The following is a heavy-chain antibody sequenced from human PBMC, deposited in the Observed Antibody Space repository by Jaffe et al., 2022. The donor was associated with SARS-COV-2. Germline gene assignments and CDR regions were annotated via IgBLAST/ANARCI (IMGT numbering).Heavy chain of an antibody. Sequence: QVQLEESGGGLVKPGGSLRLSCAASRLSFSDHYMNWFRQTPGKGLEWVSYIGGSGSHTHYADSVKGRFTISRDNARNSLYLQMNSLRAEDTAVYYCARAGHDTGSYEAHFDYWGQGTLVTVSS. J-gene: IGHJ4*02. CDR2: IGGSGSHT. CDR3: ARAGHDTGSYEAHFDY. CDR1: RLSFSDHY. D-gene: IGHD3-22*01. V-gene: IGHV3-11*06.